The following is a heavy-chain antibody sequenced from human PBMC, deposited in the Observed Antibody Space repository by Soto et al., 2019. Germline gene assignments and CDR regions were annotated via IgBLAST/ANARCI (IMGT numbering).Heavy chain of an antibody. J-gene: IGHJ4*02. Sequence: SVKVSFKASRGTFISYAISWVRQAPGQGLEWMGGIIPIFGTANYAQKFQGRVTITADESTSTAYMELSSLRSEDTAVYYCASDSSVGSRSDYWGQGTLVTVSS. V-gene: IGHV1-69*13. CDR1: RGTFISYA. CDR2: IIPIFGTA. CDR3: ASDSSVGSRSDY. D-gene: IGHD6-25*01.